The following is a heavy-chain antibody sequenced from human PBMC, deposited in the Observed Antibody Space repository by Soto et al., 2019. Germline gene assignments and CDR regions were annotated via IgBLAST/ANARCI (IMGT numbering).Heavy chain of an antibody. CDR3: ARSHVGGHLDY. V-gene: IGHV4-34*01. CDR1: GESFSAYY. CDR2: INHSGST. D-gene: IGHD3-10*02. Sequence: PSETLSLTCDVFGESFSAYYWSWIRQPPGKGLEWIGEINHSGSTNYNPSLKSRVNISVDTSKNQFSLKLNSVTAADTAVYFCARSHVGGHLDYWGPGTLVTVSS. J-gene: IGHJ4*02.